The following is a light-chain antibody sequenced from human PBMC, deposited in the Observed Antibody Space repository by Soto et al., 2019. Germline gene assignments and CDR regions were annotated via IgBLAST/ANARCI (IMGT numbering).Light chain of an antibody. CDR2: EVT. J-gene: IGLJ1*01. CDR3: SSLTSGSTRV. CDR1: SSDVGGYDY. V-gene: IGLV2-14*01. Sequence: QSALTQSASVSGSPGQSITISCTGTSSDVGGYDYVSWYQQHPDKAPKLIIYEVTDRPSGVSSRFSGSKSGNTASLTISGLQAEDEADYYCSSLTSGSTRVFGTGTKVTVL.